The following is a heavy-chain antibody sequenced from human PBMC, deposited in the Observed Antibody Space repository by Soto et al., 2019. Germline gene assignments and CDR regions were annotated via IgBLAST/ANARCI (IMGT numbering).Heavy chain of an antibody. D-gene: IGHD3-16*02. J-gene: IGHJ6*02. Sequence: GASVKVSCKDSGYTLAGYYMRWVRQAPGQGLEWMGWINPNSGGTNYAQKFQGWVTMTRDTSISTAYMELSRLRSDDTAVYYCAREMITFGGVIANTGYYYYYYGMDVWGQGTTVTVSS. V-gene: IGHV1-2*04. CDR2: INPNSGGT. CDR3: AREMITFGGVIANTGYYYYYYGMDV. CDR1: GYTLAGYY.